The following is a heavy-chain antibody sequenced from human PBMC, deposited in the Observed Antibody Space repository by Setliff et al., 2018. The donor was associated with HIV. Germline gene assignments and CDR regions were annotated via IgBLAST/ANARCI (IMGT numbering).Heavy chain of an antibody. D-gene: IGHD3-16*02. Sequence: PSETLSLTCAVYGGSLSGYYWSWIRQPPGKGLEWIGEINHSGSTNYNPSLKSRVTISVDTSKNQFSLKLSSVTAADRAVYYCARELYREWGYWGQGTLVTVSS. CDR1: GGSLSGYY. CDR2: INHSGST. CDR3: ARELYREWGY. J-gene: IGHJ4*02. V-gene: IGHV4-34*01.